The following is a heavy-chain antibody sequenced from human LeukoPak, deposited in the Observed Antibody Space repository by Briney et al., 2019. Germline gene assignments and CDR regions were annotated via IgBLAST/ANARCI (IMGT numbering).Heavy chain of an antibody. CDR1: GGSISSYY. CDR2: IYYSGST. J-gene: IGHJ5*02. Sequence: SETLSLTCTVSGGSISSYYWSWIRQPPGKGLEWIGYIYYSGSTYYKPSLKSRVTISVDTSKNQFSLKLSSVTAADTAVYYCARGGYYGSGNDFRFDPWGQGTLATVSS. V-gene: IGHV4-59*01. CDR3: ARGGYYGSGNDFRFDP. D-gene: IGHD3-10*01.